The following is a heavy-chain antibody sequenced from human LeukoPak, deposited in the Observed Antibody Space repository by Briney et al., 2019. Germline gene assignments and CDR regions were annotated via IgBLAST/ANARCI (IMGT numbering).Heavy chain of an antibody. CDR2: ISGSGGST. CDR1: GFTFSSYS. Sequence: GGSLRLSCAASGFTFSSYSMNWVRQAPGKWLEWVSAISGSGGSTYYADSVKGRFTISRDNSKNTLYLQMNSLRAEDTAVYYCAKVLGAARRWDAFDIWGQGTMVTVSS. CDR3: AKVLGAARRWDAFDI. V-gene: IGHV3-23*01. D-gene: IGHD6-6*01. J-gene: IGHJ3*02.